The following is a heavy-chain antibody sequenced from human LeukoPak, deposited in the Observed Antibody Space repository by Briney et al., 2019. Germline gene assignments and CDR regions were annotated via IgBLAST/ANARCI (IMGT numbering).Heavy chain of an antibody. CDR3: ARSRGLRYFDADDY. CDR1: GYSFTTYW. Sequence: GESLKNSCKGSGYSFTTYWIGWVRQMPGKGLEWMGIIYPGDSDTRYSPSFQGQVTISADKSISTAYLQWSSLKASDSAMYYCARSRGLRYFDADDYWGQGTLVTVSS. V-gene: IGHV5-51*01. D-gene: IGHD3-9*01. J-gene: IGHJ4*02. CDR2: IYPGDSDT.